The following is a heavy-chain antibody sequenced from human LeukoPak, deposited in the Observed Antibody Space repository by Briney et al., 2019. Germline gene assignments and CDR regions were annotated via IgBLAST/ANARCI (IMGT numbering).Heavy chain of an antibody. V-gene: IGHV4-34*01. D-gene: IGHD5-18*01. Sequence: KTSETLSLTCAVYGGSFSGFYWSWIRQPPGQGLEWIGEISHSGTTYFNPSLKSRVTISVDTSKSQFSLRLSSVTAADTAVYYCARGGLDTTRGGYFDYRGQGILVTVSS. J-gene: IGHJ4*02. CDR3: ARGGLDTTRGGYFDY. CDR2: ISHSGTT. CDR1: GGSFSGFY.